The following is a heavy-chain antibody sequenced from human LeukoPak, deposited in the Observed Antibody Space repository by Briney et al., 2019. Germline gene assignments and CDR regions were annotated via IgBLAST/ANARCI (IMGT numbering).Heavy chain of an antibody. Sequence: SSETLSLTCTVSGGSISSYYWSWIRQPAGKGLEWIGRIYTSGSTNYNPSLKSRVTMSVDTSKNQFSLKLSSVTAADTAVYYCARAPTYYYDSSGYSLDYWGQGTLVTVSS. CDR2: IYTSGST. CDR3: ARAPTYYYDSSGYSLDY. J-gene: IGHJ4*02. V-gene: IGHV4-4*07. CDR1: GGSISSYY. D-gene: IGHD3-22*01.